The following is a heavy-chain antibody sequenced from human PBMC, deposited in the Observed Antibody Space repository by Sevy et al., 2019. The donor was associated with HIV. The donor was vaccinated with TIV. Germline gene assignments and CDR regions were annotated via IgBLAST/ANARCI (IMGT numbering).Heavy chain of an antibody. CDR3: ARDQGAVVIVAATLFEY. CDR2: ISYDGSNK. J-gene: IGHJ4*02. CDR1: GSTFSSYA. V-gene: IGHV3-30*04. D-gene: IGHD2-15*01. Sequence: GGSLRLSCAASGSTFSSYAMHWVRQAPGKGLEWVAVISYDGSNKYYADSVKGRFTISSDNSKNTLYLEMNSLRTEDTAVYYCARDQGAVVIVAATLFEYWGQGTLVTVSS.